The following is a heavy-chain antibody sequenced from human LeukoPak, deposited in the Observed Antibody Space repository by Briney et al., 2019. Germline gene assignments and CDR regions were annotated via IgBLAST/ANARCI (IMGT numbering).Heavy chain of an antibody. J-gene: IGHJ4*02. CDR3: ARAIMWYSSGSRYYFDY. D-gene: IGHD6-19*01. Sequence: ASVKVSCKASGYTFTSYGISWVRQAPGQGLEWMGLISAYNGNTNYAQKLQGRVTMTTDTSTSTAYMELRSLRSDDTAVYYCARAIMWYSSGSRYYFDYWGQGTLVTVSS. CDR2: ISAYNGNT. CDR1: GYTFTSYG. V-gene: IGHV1-18*01.